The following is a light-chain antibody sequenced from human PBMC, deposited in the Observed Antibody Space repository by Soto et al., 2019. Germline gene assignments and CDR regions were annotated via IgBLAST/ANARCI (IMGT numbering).Light chain of an antibody. J-gene: IGKJ1*01. Sequence: DIQMTQSPSSLSASVGDRVTITCRASQSISNYLNWYQQKPWKAPKLLIYAASSMQSGVPSRFRGSRSETDFTITISSLQPDDSATYYCQQSFSPLGTFGQGTKVEV. CDR3: QQSFSPLGT. CDR2: AAS. CDR1: QSISNY. V-gene: IGKV1-39*01.